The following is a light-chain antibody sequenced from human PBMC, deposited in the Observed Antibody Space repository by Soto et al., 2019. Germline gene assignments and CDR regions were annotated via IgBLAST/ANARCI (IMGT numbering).Light chain of an antibody. CDR3: SSWDDSLSGVI. CDR1: SSNIGGNY. Sequence: QAVVTQPPSASGTPGQRVTISCSGSSSNIGGNYVYWYQQLPGTAPKLLIYRNDQRPSGVPDRFSGSKSGTSGSLAISGLRSEDEADYYCSSWDDSLSGVIFAAGTKVTVL. V-gene: IGLV1-47*01. CDR2: RND. J-gene: IGLJ2*01.